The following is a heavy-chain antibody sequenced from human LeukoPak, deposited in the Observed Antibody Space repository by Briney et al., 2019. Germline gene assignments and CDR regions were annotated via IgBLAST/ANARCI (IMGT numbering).Heavy chain of an antibody. CDR1: GFTFSSYT. Sequence: PGGSLRLSCAASGFTFSSYTIHWVRQPPGKGLEWVAVISFDGSNKYYADSVKGRFTISRDNSKNALYLQMNSLRAEDTAVYYCAKDRFTDYNEYYFDYWGQGTLVTVSS. D-gene: IGHD4-11*01. V-gene: IGHV3-30-3*01. CDR2: ISFDGSNK. J-gene: IGHJ4*02. CDR3: AKDRFTDYNEYYFDY.